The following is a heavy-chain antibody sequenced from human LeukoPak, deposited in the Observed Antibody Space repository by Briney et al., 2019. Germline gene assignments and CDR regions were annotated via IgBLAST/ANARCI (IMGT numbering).Heavy chain of an antibody. D-gene: IGHD5-18*01. J-gene: IGHJ4*02. CDR1: GFTFSRYW. CDR3: ARGGSDTAMAHDY. Sequence: GGSLRLSCVGSGFTFSRYWLNWVRQAPGKGLEWVANMNQDGSEIYYLDSVKGRFTISRDDAKNTLYLQVNSLRAEDTAVYFCARGGSDTAMAHDYWGQGTLATVSP. CDR2: MNQDGSEI. V-gene: IGHV3-7*01.